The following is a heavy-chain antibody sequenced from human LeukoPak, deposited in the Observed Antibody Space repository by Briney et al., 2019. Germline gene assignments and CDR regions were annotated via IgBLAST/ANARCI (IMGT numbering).Heavy chain of an antibody. CDR1: GGSISSGGYY. D-gene: IGHD1-7*01. Sequence: SETLSLTCTVSGGSISSGGYYWSWIRQHPGKGLEWIGYIYYSGSTYYNPSLKSRVTISVDTSKNQFSLKLSSVTAADTAVYYCARDSLITGTTAEGYYYYGMDVWGQGTTVTVSS. V-gene: IGHV4-31*03. CDR2: IYYSGST. J-gene: IGHJ6*02. CDR3: ARDSLITGTTAEGYYYYGMDV.